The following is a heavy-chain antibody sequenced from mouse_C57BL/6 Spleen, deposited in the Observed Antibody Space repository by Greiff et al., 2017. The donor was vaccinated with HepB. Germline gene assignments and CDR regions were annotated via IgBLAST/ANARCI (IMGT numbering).Heavy chain of an antibody. V-gene: IGHV14-4*01. CDR2: IDPENGDT. CDR3: TTVLRRYYFDY. D-gene: IGHD1-1*01. J-gene: IGHJ2*01. CDR1: GFNIKDDY. Sequence: VQLQQSGAELVRPGASVKLSCTASGFNIKDDYMHWVKQRPEQGLEWIGWIDPENGDTEYASKFQGKATITADTSSNTAYLQLSSLTSEDTAVYYCTTVLRRYYFDYWGQGTTLTVSS.